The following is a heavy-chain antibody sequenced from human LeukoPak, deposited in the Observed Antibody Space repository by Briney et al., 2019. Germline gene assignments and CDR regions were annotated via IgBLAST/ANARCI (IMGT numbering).Heavy chain of an antibody. Sequence: SVKVSCKASGGTFSSYAISWVRQAPGQGLEWMGGIIPIFGTANYAQKFQGRVTITTDESTSTAYMELSSLRSEDTAVYYCASESGGNMGALDYWGQGTLVTVSS. V-gene: IGHV1-69*05. J-gene: IGHJ4*02. CDR2: IIPIFGTA. CDR1: GGTFSSYA. CDR3: ASESGGNMGALDY. D-gene: IGHD2-15*01.